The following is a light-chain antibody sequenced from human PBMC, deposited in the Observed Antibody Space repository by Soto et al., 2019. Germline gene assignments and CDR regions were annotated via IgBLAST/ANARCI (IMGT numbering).Light chain of an antibody. J-gene: IGKJ2*01. CDR1: QSLLHSNGYNY. Sequence: DIVMTQSPLSLPVTPGEPASISCRSSQSLLHSNGYNYLDRYLQKPEQSPQLLIYLGSNRASGVPDRFSDSESGTDFTLKISRVESEDFWVYYCMQALQTPYTFGQGTKLEIK. CDR2: LGS. CDR3: MQALQTPYT. V-gene: IGKV2-28*01.